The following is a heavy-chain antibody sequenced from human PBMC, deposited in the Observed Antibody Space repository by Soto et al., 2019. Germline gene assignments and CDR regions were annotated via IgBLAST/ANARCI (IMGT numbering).Heavy chain of an antibody. J-gene: IGHJ4*02. D-gene: IGHD3-16*01. Sequence: LKISCKASGYIIKNYWIGWVRQMPGQGLEWMGIIFPGDSDTRYSPSFQGHVTISVDKSISTAYVQWSSLKASDSAIYYCFRGGVTSRTFDYWGQGTLVTVSS. V-gene: IGHV5-51*01. CDR2: IFPGDSDT. CDR1: GYIIKNYW. CDR3: FRGGVTSRTFDY.